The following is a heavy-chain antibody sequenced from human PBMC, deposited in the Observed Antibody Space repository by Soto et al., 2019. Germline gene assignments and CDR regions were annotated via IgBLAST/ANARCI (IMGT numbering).Heavy chain of an antibody. V-gene: IGHV3-30-3*01. D-gene: IGHD3-22*01. J-gene: IGHJ4*02. Sequence: LRLSCAAPGFTFIIYALHWVRQAPGKGLEWVAVMSPNGNNQYYADSVKGRFTISRDTSKSTLYLQMTSLRPDDTAVYYYATGANFYYDTSRYWGQGTLVTVSS. CDR2: MSPNGNNQ. CDR1: GFTFIIYA. CDR3: ATGANFYYDTSRY.